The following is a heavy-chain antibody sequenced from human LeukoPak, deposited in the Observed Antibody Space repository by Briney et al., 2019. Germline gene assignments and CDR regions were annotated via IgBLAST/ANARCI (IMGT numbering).Heavy chain of an antibody. CDR2: ISSSSSYI. V-gene: IGHV3-21*01. Sequence: GGTLRLSCAASGFTFSSYSMNWVRQAPGKGLKWVSSISSSSSYIYYADSVKGRFTISRDNAKNSLYLQMNSLRAEDTAVYYCARDAHYDFWSGYYSTWPLGYWGQGTLVTVSS. J-gene: IGHJ4*02. CDR1: GFTFSSYS. D-gene: IGHD3-3*01. CDR3: ARDAHYDFWSGYYSTWPLGY.